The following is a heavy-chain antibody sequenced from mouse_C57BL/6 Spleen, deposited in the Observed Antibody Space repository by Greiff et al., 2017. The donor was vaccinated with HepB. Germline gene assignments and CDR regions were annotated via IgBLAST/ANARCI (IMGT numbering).Heavy chain of an antibody. CDR2: IYPRSGNT. CDR1: GYTFTSYG. V-gene: IGHV1-81*01. CDR3: ARGDGKKFAY. D-gene: IGHD2-1*01. Sequence: QVQLKESGAELARPGASVKLSCKASGYTFTSYGISWVKQRTGQGLEWIGEIYPRSGNTYYNEKFKGKATLTADKSSSTAYMELRSLTSEDSAVYFCARGDGKKFAYWGQGTLVTVSA. J-gene: IGHJ3*01.